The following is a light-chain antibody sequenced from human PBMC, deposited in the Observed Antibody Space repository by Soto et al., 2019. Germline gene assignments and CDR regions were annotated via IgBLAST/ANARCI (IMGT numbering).Light chain of an antibody. CDR2: AAS. J-gene: IGKJ4*01. V-gene: IGKV1-39*01. CDR3: QQSYSTPRG. CDR1: QSISSY. Sequence: DIHITQSPSSLSASVGDRVTITCRASQSISSYLNWYQQKPGKAPKLLIYAASSLQSGVPSRFSGSGSGTDFTLTISSLQPEDFATYYCQQSYSTPRGFGGGTKVDIK.